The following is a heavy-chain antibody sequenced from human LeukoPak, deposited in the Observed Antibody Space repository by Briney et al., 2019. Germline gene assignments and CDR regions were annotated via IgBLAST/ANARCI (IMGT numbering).Heavy chain of an antibody. Sequence: GASVKVSCKASGYTFTGYYIHWVRQAPGQGLEWMGWINPNSGGTNYAQKFQGRVTMTRDTSISTAYMELSRLKSDDTAVCYCARGSFSADAPLVLDYFHHWGQGTLVTVSS. CDR1: GYTFTGYY. D-gene: IGHD1-26*01. CDR3: ARGSFSADAPLVLDYFHH. V-gene: IGHV1-2*02. CDR2: INPNSGGT. J-gene: IGHJ1*01.